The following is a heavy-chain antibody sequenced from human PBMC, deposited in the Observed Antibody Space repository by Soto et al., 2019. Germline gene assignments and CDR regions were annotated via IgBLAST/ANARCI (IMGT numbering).Heavy chain of an antibody. CDR2: CYYSGST. CDR1: GGSISNYY. CDR3: EMSYSRYLFDWFDP. D-gene: IGHD6-6*01. V-gene: IGHV4-59*01. Sequence: PSETLSLTCTVSGGSISNYYWSWSRQPPGKGLEWIGYCYYSGSTNYNPSLKSRITISVDTSKKQFSLKLSSVTAADRAVYYCEMSYSRYLFDWFDPWGQAPLVTVSS. J-gene: IGHJ5*02.